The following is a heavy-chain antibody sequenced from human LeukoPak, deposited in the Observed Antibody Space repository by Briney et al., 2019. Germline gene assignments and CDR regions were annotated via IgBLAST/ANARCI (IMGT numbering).Heavy chain of an antibody. CDR2: VSGSGGST. J-gene: IGHJ4*02. CDR1: GFTFSSYA. Sequence: GGSLRLSCAASGFTFSSYAMSWVRQAPGKGLEWVSAVSGSGGSTYYADSVKGRFTISRDNSKNTLYLQMNSLRAEDTAVYYCANAILYTSSWVDYWGQGTLVIVSS. V-gene: IGHV3-23*01. D-gene: IGHD6-13*01. CDR3: ANAILYTSSWVDY.